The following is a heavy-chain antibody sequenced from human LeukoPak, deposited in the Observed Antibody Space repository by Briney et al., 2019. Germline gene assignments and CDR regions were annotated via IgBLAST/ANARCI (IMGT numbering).Heavy chain of an antibody. D-gene: IGHD3-10*01. Sequence: GGSLRLSCAASGFTFSSYAMHWVRQAPGKGLEWVAVISYDGSNKYCADSVKGRFTISRDNSKNTLYLQMNSLRAEDTAVYYCATGLSPSGYYYGMDVWGQGTTVTVSS. CDR2: ISYDGSNK. CDR1: GFTFSSYA. J-gene: IGHJ6*02. CDR3: ATGLSPSGYYYGMDV. V-gene: IGHV3-30-3*01.